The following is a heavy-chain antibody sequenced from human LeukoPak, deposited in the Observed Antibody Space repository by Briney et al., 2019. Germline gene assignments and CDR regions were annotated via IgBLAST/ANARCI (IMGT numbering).Heavy chain of an antibody. CDR1: GITFSSDA. D-gene: IGHD2-21*02. J-gene: IGHJ4*02. V-gene: IGHV3-23*01. CDR2: ISGSGGST. Sequence: GGSLRVSCAASGITFSSDAMSCVRQAPGKGLEWVSAISGSGGSTYYADSVKGRFTISRDNSKNTLYLQMHSLGAEDAAVYYCAKKATVTAYYFDYWGQGTLVTFSS. CDR3: AKKATVTAYYFDY.